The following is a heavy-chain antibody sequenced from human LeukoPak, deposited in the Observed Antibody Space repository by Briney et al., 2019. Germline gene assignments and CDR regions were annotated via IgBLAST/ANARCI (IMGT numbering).Heavy chain of an antibody. Sequence: GGSLRLSCAASGFTFSSYAMSWVRQAPGKGLEWVSAISGIGGRTYYADSLKGRFPISRNNSKNTLYLQMNSLRAEDTAVYYCARGYSSSWYWFDPWGQGTLVTVSS. J-gene: IGHJ5*02. CDR3: ARGYSSSWYWFDP. CDR1: GFTFSSYA. CDR2: ISGIGGRT. D-gene: IGHD6-13*01. V-gene: IGHV3-23*01.